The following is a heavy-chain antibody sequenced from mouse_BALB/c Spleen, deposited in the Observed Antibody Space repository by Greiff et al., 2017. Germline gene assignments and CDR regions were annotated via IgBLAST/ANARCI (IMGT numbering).Heavy chain of an antibody. CDR3: ARASVVAPYFDY. CDR1: GFTFSSYG. Sequence: DVMLVESGGGLVQPGGSLKLSCAASGFTFSSYGMSWVRQTPDKRLELVATINSNGGSTYYPDSVKGRFTISRDNAKNTLYLQMSSLKSEDTAMYYCARASVVAPYFDYWGQGTTLTVSS. CDR2: INSNGGST. V-gene: IGHV5-6-3*01. D-gene: IGHD1-1*01. J-gene: IGHJ2*01.